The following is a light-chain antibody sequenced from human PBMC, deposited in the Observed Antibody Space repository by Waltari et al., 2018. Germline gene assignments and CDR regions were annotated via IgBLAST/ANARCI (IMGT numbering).Light chain of an antibody. CDR1: QSVLYSSNNKKQ. CDR3: HQYYSTPFT. J-gene: IGKJ2*01. CDR2: WAS. V-gene: IGKV4-1*01. Sequence: DIVMTQSPESLAVSLGERATINCKSSQSVLYSSNNKKQLAWYQQKPGQPPKLLLYWASTRESGVPDRFSGSGSETDFTLTISSLQAEDVAVYYCHQYYSTPFTFGQGTKLEIK.